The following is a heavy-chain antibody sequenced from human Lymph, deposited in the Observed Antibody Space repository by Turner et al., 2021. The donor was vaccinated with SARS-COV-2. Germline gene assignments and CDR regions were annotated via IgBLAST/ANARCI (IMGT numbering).Heavy chain of an antibody. CDR3: ARDFREGAFDI. V-gene: IGHV3-66*01. Sequence: EVQLVDSGGGLVPPGGSLSLSCAASGVTVSSNYMSWVRQAPGKGLEWVGVLYSGGSTFYADSVKGRFTISRDNSKNTLYVQMNSLRAEDTAVYYCARDFREGAFDIWGQGTMVTISS. J-gene: IGHJ3*02. CDR2: LYSGGST. D-gene: IGHD3-10*01. CDR1: GVTVSSNY.